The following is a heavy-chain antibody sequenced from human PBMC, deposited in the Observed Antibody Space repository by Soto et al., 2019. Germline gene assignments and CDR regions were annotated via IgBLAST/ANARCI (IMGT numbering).Heavy chain of an antibody. Sequence: SETLSLTCAVSGGSLSSGSYSWSWIRQPPGKGLEWIGYIYHSGSTYYNPSLKSRVTISVDRSKNQFSLKLTSVTAADTAVYYCARAENYGMDVWGRGTTVTVSS. CDR3: ARAENYGMDV. CDR2: IYHSGST. V-gene: IGHV4-30-2*01. J-gene: IGHJ6*02. CDR1: GGSLSSGSYS.